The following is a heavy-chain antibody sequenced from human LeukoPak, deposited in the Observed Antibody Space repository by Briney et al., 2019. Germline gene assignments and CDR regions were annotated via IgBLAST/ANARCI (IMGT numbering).Heavy chain of an antibody. J-gene: IGHJ4*02. V-gene: IGHV1-69*05. Sequence: SVKVSCKASGGTFSSYSISWVRQAPGQGLEWMGRIIPIFGTANYAQKFQGRVTITTDESTSTAYMELSSLRSEDTAVYYCARGVAVAVTFDYWGQGTLVTVSS. D-gene: IGHD6-19*01. CDR1: GGTFSSYS. CDR3: ARGVAVAVTFDY. CDR2: IIPIFGTA.